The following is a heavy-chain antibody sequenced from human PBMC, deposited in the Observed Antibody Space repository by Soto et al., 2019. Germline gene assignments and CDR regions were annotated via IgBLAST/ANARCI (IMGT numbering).Heavy chain of an antibody. CDR3: ARVNYGDYYYGMDV. V-gene: IGHV4-59*01. D-gene: IGHD4-17*01. Sequence: ETLSLTCTVSGGSINYSYWTWIRQPPGKGLEWIGYISYTGSANYNASLKSRLTISVDTSKNQFSLKLSSVTAADTALYYCARVNYGDYYYGMDVWGQGTTVTVSS. CDR1: GGSINYSY. CDR2: ISYTGSA. J-gene: IGHJ6*02.